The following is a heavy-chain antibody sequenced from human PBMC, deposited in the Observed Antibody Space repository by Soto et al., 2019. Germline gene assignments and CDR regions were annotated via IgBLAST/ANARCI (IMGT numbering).Heavy chain of an antibody. CDR3: ARDQPGYSYGYGLGY. CDR2: INNGGT. J-gene: IGHJ4*02. CDR1: GFTFSNYA. Sequence: GGSLRLSCATSGFTFSNYAMSWVRHSPGKGLEWVSTINNGGTHYVDSVKGRFTVSRDNSKNTLYLQLNDLRVEDTALYYCARDQPGYSYGYGLGYWGQGT. D-gene: IGHD5-18*01. V-gene: IGHV3-23*01.